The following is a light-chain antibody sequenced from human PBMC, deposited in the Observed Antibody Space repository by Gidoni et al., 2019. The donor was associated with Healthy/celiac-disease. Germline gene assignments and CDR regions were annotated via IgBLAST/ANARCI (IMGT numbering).Light chain of an antibody. CDR1: QGISSY. Sequence: DIQLTQSPSFLSASVGDRVTITCWASQGISSYLAWYQQKPGKAPKLLIYAASTLQSGVPSRFSGSGSGTEFTLTISSLQPEDFATYYCQQLNSYGGTFGQGTKVEIK. V-gene: IGKV1-9*01. J-gene: IGKJ1*01. CDR3: QQLNSYGGT. CDR2: AAS.